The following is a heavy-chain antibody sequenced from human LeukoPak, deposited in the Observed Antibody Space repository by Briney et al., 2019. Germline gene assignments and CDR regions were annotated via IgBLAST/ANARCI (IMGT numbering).Heavy chain of an antibody. V-gene: IGHV4-4*09. Sequence: PSETLSLTCTDSGGSISGNYWSWIRQPPGQGLEWIAYIHSSGYTNYNPSLKSRVTISVDTSNNQFSLKVTSVTAADTAMYYCTKRRGPTSGSYDYFDPWGQGALVTVSS. CDR1: GGSISGNY. CDR2: IHSSGYT. J-gene: IGHJ5*02. CDR3: TKRRGPTSGSYDYFDP. D-gene: IGHD1-26*01.